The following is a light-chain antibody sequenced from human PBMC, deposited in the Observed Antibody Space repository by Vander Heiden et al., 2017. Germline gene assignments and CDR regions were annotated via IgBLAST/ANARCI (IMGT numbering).Light chain of an antibody. CDR3: QQYGSSPPLT. J-gene: IGKJ4*01. Sequence: EIVLTQSPGTLSLSPGERATLTCRASQSVSSSYLSGYQQKPAQAPTLLIYGASSRAASIPDRFSGSGAGTDFTLTISRLEPEDFAVYYCQQYGSSPPLTFGGGTKVEIK. CDR1: QSVSSSY. V-gene: IGKV3-20*01. CDR2: GAS.